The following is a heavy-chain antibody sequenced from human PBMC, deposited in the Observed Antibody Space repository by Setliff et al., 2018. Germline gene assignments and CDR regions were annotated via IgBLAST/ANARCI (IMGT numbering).Heavy chain of an antibody. Sequence: RLSCGASGFTYNNDWVSWVRQAPGKGLEWISKISGSGITIYYADSVRGRFTISRDNAKNSLYLQMNSLRVEDTAVYCCARDGGMGMVKGYYYGLDAWGPGTSVTVSS. V-gene: IGHV3-48*03. CDR1: GFTYNNDW. D-gene: IGHD5-18*01. J-gene: IGHJ6*02. CDR2: ISGSGITI. CDR3: ARDGGMGMVKGYYYGLDA.